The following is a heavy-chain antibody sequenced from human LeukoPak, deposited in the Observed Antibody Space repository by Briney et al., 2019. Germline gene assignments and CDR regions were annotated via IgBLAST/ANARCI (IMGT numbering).Heavy chain of an antibody. V-gene: IGHV1-46*01. D-gene: IGHD2-2*01. J-gene: IGHJ4*02. CDR2: INPSGGST. Sequence: GASVRVSSKASGYTFTSYYMHWVRQAPGQGVEWMGIINPSGGSTSYAQKFQGRVTMTRDTSTSTVYMELSSLRSEDTAVYYCARTVVPATKSFDYWGQGTLVTVSS. CDR1: GYTFTSYY. CDR3: ARTVVPATKSFDY.